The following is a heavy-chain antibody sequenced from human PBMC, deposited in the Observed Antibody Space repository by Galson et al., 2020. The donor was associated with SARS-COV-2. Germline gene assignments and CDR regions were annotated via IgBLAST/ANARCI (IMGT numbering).Heavy chain of an antibody. CDR2: FDPEDGET. CDR1: GYTLTELS. CDR3: ATSPAYCSSTSCYVGWFDP. V-gene: IGHV1-24*01. J-gene: IGHJ5*02. Sequence: ASVKVSCKVSGYTLTELSMHWVRQAPGKGLEWMGGFDPEDGETIYAQKFQGRVTMTEDKSTDTAYMELSSLRSEDTAVYYCATSPAYCSSTSCYVGWFDPWGQGTLVTVSS. D-gene: IGHD2-2*01.